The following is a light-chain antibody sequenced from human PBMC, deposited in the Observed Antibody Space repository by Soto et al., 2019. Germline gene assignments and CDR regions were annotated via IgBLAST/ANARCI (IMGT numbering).Light chain of an antibody. CDR2: RNN. CDR3: AAWDDSLSGQV. V-gene: IGLV1-47*01. CDR1: SSNIGSNY. Sequence: QSVLTQPPSASGTPGQRVTISCSGSSSNIGSNYVYWYQQLPGTAPKLLIYRNNQRPSGVPDRFSGSKSDTSASLAISGLRSEDEADYYCAAWDDSLSGQVFGTGTKVPS. J-gene: IGLJ1*01.